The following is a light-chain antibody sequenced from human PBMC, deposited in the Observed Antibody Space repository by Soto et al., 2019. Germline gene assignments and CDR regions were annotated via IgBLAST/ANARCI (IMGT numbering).Light chain of an antibody. CDR3: QQRSNWPRT. CDR2: DAS. Sequence: EILMPPSPVTLSVAPGSSASLSCRASQSVSSYLAWYQQKPGQAPRLLIYDASNRATGIPARFSGSGSGTDFTLTISSLEPEDFAVYYCQQRSNWPRTFGQGTKVDI. V-gene: IGKV3-11*01. J-gene: IGKJ1*01. CDR1: QSVSSY.